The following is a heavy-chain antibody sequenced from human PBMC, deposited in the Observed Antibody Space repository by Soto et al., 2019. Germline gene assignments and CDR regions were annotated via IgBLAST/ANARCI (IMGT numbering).Heavy chain of an antibody. V-gene: IGHV3-33*01. Sequence: QVQLVESGGGVVQPGTSLRLSCVASRLIFSFYDMHWVRQAPGKGLEWVALIWSDGSREFYADSVKGRFTISRDNSKNTLYRQMNSLRAEDTAVYYCAGEPKGGAYDLDVW. CDR2: IWSDGSRE. CDR1: RLIFSFYD. J-gene: IGHJ6*01. CDR3: AGEPKGGAYDLDV. D-gene: IGHD3-16*01.